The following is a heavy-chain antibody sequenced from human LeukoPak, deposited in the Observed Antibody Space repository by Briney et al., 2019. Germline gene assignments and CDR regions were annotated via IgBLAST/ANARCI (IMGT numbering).Heavy chain of an antibody. CDR3: ARASSIGLAGLFDY. CDR2: IYSGGTT. Sequence: GGSLRLSRVASGFTVSRDYMSWVRQAPGRGLEWASVIYSGGTTFYADSVKGRFTISRDNSKNTLHLQMNSLRAEDTAVYYCARASSIGLAGLFDYWGQGTLVTVSS. CDR1: GFTVSRDY. V-gene: IGHV3-53*01. D-gene: IGHD2-2*01. J-gene: IGHJ4*02.